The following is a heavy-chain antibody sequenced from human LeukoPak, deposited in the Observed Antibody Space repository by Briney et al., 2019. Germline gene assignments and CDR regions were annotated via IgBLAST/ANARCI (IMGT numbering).Heavy chain of an antibody. J-gene: IGHJ3*02. CDR3: ARVRGAFDI. CDR1: GGSISSYY. V-gene: IGHV4-59*01. CDR2: IYYSGST. Sequence: MASETQSLTCTVSGGSISSYYWSWIRQPPGKGLEWIGYIYYSGSTNYNPSLKSRVTISVDTSKNQFSLKLSSVTAADTAVYYCARVRGAFDIWGQGTMVTVSS.